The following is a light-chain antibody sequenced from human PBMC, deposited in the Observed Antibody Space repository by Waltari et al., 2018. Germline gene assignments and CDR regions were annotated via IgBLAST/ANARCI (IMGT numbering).Light chain of an antibody. Sequence: EIVLTPSPGTRSLSPGERAILSCRASQTVMSDYLAWYQQKPGQAPRLLIYGASTRATGTPDRFRGSGSGTDFTLTISRLEPEDFAVYHCQQYGTSPLTFGGGTKVEI. CDR3: QQYGTSPLT. CDR2: GAS. J-gene: IGKJ4*01. CDR1: QTVMSDY. V-gene: IGKV3-20*01.